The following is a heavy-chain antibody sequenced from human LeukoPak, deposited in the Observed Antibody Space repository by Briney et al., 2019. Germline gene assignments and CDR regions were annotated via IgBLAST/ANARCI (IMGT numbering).Heavy chain of an antibody. CDR2: INPNSGGT. CDR3: ARTGFLWFGESPGDY. CDR1: GYTFTGYY. Sequence: ASVKVSCKASGYTFTGYYMHWVQQAPGQGLEWMGRINPNSGGTNYAQKFQGRVTITRDTSISTAYMELSRLRSDDTAVYYCARTGFLWFGESPGDYWGQGTLVTVSS. J-gene: IGHJ4*02. D-gene: IGHD3-10*01. V-gene: IGHV1-2*06.